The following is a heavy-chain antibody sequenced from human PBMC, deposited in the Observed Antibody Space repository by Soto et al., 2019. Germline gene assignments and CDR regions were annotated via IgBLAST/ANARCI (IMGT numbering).Heavy chain of an antibody. CDR2: INPDGNVG. CDR3: AGWGGHDYNY. CDR1: GFTFSTYW. Sequence: PGGSLRLSCVGSGFTFSTYWMNWGRQAPGKGLEWVANINPDGNVGTYVDSVRGRFTTSRDNAKNSLYLQMNSLRADDTAVYSCAGWGGHDYNYWGQGIMVTVSS. V-gene: IGHV3-7*03. J-gene: IGHJ4*02. D-gene: IGHD4-4*01.